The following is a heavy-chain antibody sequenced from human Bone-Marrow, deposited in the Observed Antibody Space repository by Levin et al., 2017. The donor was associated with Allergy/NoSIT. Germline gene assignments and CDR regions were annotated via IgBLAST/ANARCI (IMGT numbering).Heavy chain of an antibody. V-gene: IGHV3-7*01. CDR2: IKDDGSEQ. D-gene: IGHD2-21*02. J-gene: IGHJ4*02. CDR3: ARFFTCAGDCSPLDF. CDR1: GFTFSSYW. Sequence: PGGSLRLSCAASGFTFSSYWMTWVRQTPGKGLEWVANIKDDGSEQYYVDSVRGRFTISRDNAKNSLFLHMNNLSAEDMGLYYCARFFTCAGDCSPLDFWGQGTLVTVSS.